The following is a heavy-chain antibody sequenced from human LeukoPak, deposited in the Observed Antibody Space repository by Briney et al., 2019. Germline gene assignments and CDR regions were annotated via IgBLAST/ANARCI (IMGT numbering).Heavy chain of an antibody. D-gene: IGHD3-16*01. J-gene: IGHJ3*02. CDR1: GGSMSSSSYY. CDR3: GRHARREGLRHSAFDI. V-gene: IGHV4-39*01. Sequence: PSETLSLTCTVSGGSMSSSSYYWGWIRQSPGKGLEWIGSIFYSGTTYLNPSLESRIAMSVDTSKNEFSLKVNSVTAADTAVYYCGRHARREGLRHSAFDIWGQGTMVSVSS. CDR2: IFYSGTT.